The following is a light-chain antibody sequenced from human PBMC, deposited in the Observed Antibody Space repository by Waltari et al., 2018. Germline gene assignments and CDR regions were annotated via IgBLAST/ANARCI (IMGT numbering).Light chain of an antibody. Sequence: QSVLTQPPSVSAAPGQRVTISCSGRRSNLEYTYVSWYRQLPGTAPKLLIYDNDKRPAGIPDRCSGSKSVMSAALGITGLQTGDEADYYCGTWDSSLTAVVFGGGTKLTVL. V-gene: IGLV1-51*01. CDR1: RSNLEYTY. CDR2: DND. CDR3: GTWDSSLTAVV. J-gene: IGLJ2*01.